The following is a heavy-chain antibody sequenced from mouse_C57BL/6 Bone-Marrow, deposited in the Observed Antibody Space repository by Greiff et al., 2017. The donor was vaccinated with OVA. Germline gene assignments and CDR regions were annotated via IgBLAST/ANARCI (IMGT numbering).Heavy chain of an antibody. Sequence: VMLVESGAELAKPGASVKLSCKASGYTFTSYWIHWVKQRPGQGLEWIGYINPSSGYTKYKQKFKDKATLTADKSSSTAYMQLSSLTYEDSAVYYCARGDSNYPFAYWGQGTLVTVSA. V-gene: IGHV1-7*01. J-gene: IGHJ3*01. D-gene: IGHD2-5*01. CDR1: GYTFTSYW. CDR2: INPSSGYT. CDR3: ARGDSNYPFAY.